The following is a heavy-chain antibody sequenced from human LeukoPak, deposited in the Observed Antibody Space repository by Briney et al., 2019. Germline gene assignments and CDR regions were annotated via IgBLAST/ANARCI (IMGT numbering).Heavy chain of an antibody. V-gene: IGHV1-2*02. CDR1: GYTFSGYY. Sequence: ASVKVSCKASGYTFSGYYIHWVRQAPGQGLEWMGSINPLSGDTDFAQRFQGRITMTRDTSIRTVDMELTRLTSDDTAVYFCSKDAGRSNGYLDYWGQGTLVTVSS. CDR2: INPLSGDT. J-gene: IGHJ4*02. CDR3: SKDAGRSNGYLDY. D-gene: IGHD6-25*01.